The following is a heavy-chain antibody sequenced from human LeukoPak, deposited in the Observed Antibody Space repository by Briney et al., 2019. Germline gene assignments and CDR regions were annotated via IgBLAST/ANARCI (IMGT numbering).Heavy chain of an antibody. CDR3: AREMGVYYFDY. D-gene: IGHD2-8*01. CDR2: IIPFFGTA. CDR1: GNSFSNYA. V-gene: IGHV1-69*06. Sequence: GASVKVSCKTSGNSFSNYAISWVRQAPGQGLEWMGGIIPFFGTANYAQKFQGRVTITAYKSTSTAYMELSSLRSEDTAVYYCAREMGVYYFDYWGQGTLITVSS. J-gene: IGHJ4*02.